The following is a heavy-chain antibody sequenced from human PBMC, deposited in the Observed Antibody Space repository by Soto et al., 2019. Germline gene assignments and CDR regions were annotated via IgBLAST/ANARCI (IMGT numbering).Heavy chain of an antibody. CDR2: ISSSSSYI. Sequence: EVQLVESGGGLVKPGGSLRLSCAASGFTFSSYSMNWVRQAPGKGLEWVSSISSSSSYIYYADSVKGRFTISRDNAKNSLYLQMNSLRAEDTAVYYCARENPAPKDIVVVVAATSYGMDVWGQGTTVTVSS. J-gene: IGHJ6*02. V-gene: IGHV3-21*01. CDR3: ARENPAPKDIVVVVAATSYGMDV. CDR1: GFTFSSYS. D-gene: IGHD2-15*01.